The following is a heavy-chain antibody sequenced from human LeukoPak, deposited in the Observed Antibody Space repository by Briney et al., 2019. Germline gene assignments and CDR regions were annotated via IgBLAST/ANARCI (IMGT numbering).Heavy chain of an antibody. D-gene: IGHD2-2*01. CDR3: ARMPSTEIYYSYYMGV. CDR2: ISAYGGST. CDR1: EFSLRSYT. Sequence: QPGGSLRLSCGDSEFSLRSYTMNWVRQAPGKGLEWVSGISAYGGSTYYADSVKGRFTISRDDSNNTLYLQMDSLGTEDTAVYYCARMPSTEIYYSYYMGVWGKGTTGTVSS. V-gene: IGHV3-23*01. J-gene: IGHJ6*03.